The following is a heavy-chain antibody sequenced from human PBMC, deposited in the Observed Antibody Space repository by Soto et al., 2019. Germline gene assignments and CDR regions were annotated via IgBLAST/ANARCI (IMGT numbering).Heavy chain of an antibody. Sequence: GASVKVSCKASGYTFTTHYIHWVRQAPGQGPEWMGIINPSGGSTSYAQKFQGRVTMTRDTSTSTVYMELSSLRSEDTAVYYCARVSGALRVGYWGQGTLVTVSS. CDR2: INPSGGST. J-gene: IGHJ4*02. CDR1: GYTFTTHY. D-gene: IGHD1-1*01. CDR3: ARVSGALRVGY. V-gene: IGHV1-46*01.